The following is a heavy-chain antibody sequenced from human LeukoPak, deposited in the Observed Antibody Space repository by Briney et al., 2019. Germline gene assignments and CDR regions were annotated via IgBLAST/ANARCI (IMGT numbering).Heavy chain of an antibody. Sequence: SETLSLTCTVSGVSLTSYYWSWLRQPAGKGLEWIGRIYTSGSTSYNPSLRSRLTISVDTSKNQFSLNLSSVTAADTAVYYCARFTKDSSSSSGYYFDYWGQGTLVTVSS. CDR1: GVSLTSYY. J-gene: IGHJ4*02. D-gene: IGHD6-13*01. CDR2: IYTSGST. V-gene: IGHV4-4*07. CDR3: ARFTKDSSSSSGYYFDY.